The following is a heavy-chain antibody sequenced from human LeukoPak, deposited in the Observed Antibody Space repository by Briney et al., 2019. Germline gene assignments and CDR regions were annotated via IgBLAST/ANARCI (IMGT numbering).Heavy chain of an antibody. V-gene: IGHV4-39*01. CDR2: IYYSGST. Sequence: PSETLSLTCTVSGGSISSSSYYWGWIRQPPGKGLEWIGSIYYSGSTYYNPSLKSRVTISVDTSKNQFSLKLSSVTAADTAVYYCARASIFGVVTQYYYMDVWGKGTTVTVSS. CDR3: ARASIFGVVTQYYYMDV. CDR1: GGSISSSSYY. J-gene: IGHJ6*03. D-gene: IGHD3-3*01.